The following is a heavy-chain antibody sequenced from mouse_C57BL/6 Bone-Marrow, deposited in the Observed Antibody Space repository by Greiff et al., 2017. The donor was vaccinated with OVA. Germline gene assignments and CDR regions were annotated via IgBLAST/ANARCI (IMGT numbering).Heavy chain of an antibody. D-gene: IGHD2-1*01. CDR2: IRNKANGYTT. CDR3: ARWDGRNQFAY. CDR1: GFTFTDYY. V-gene: IGHV7-3*01. Sequence: EVQRVESGGGLVQPGGSLNLSCAASGFTFTDYYMSWVRQPPGKALEWLGFIRNKANGYTTEYSASVKGRFTISRDNSQSILYLQMNALRAEDSATYYCARWDGRNQFAYWGQGTLVTVSA. J-gene: IGHJ3*01.